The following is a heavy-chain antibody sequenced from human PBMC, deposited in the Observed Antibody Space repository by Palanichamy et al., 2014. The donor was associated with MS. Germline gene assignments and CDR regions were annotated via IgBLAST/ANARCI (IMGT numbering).Heavy chain of an antibody. CDR3: ARDKEMRGGNDAFDI. J-gene: IGHJ3*02. Sequence: QVQLQESGPGLVKPLQTLSLTCTVSGGSISSDDYYWSWIRQHPGKGLEWIGYIYYSGSTYYNPSLKSRVTISVDTSKNQLSLKLSSVTAADTAVYFCARDKEMRGGNDAFDIWGQGTMVTVSS. V-gene: IGHV4-31*03. CDR1: GGSISSDDYY. CDR2: IYYSGST. D-gene: IGHD4-23*01.